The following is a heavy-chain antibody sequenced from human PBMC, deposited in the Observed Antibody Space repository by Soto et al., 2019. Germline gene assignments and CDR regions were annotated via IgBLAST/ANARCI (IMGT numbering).Heavy chain of an antibody. V-gene: IGHV3-15*01. CDR2: IKSKTDGGTT. D-gene: IGHD1-7*01. J-gene: IGHJ4*02. CDR3: TTHGKPPTGITGTNS. Sequence: EVQLVESGGGLVKPGGSLRLSCAASGFTFGNAWMSWVRQAPGKGLEWVGRIKSKTDGGTTDYAAPVKGRFTISRDDSKNTLYLPMNSLKTEDTAVYYCTTHGKPPTGITGTNSWGQGSLVSVSS. CDR1: GFTFGNAW.